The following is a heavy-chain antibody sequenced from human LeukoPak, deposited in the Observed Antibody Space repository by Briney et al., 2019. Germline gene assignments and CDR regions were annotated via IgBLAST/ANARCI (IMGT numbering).Heavy chain of an antibody. V-gene: IGHV3-23*01. CDR2: ISGSGGST. Sequence: PGGSLRLSCAASGFTFSSYAMSWVRQAPGKGLEWVSAISGSGGSTYYADSVKGRFTISRDNSKNTLYLQMNSLRGEDTAVYYCAKAMYADYDSSDLWGQGTLVTVSS. D-gene: IGHD3-22*01. CDR1: GFTFSSYA. J-gene: IGHJ4*02. CDR3: AKAMYADYDSSDL.